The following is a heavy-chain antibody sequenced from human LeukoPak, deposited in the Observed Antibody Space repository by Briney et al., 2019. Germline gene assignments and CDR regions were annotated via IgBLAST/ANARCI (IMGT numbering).Heavy chain of an antibody. D-gene: IGHD5-18*01. CDR1: GGSISSYY. V-gene: IGHV4-59*01. CDR3: ARGLDTAMAYNWFDP. CDR2: IYYSGST. J-gene: IGHJ5*02. Sequence: SETLSLTCTVSGGSISSYYWSWIRQPPGKGLEWIGYIYYSGSTNYNPSLKSRVTISVDTSKNQFSLKLSSVTAADAAVYYCARGLDTAMAYNWFDPWGQGTLVTVSS.